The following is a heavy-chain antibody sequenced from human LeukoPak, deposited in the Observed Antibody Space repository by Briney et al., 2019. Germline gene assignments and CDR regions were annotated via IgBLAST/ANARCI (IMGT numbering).Heavy chain of an antibody. CDR1: GFTFTNYA. J-gene: IGHJ4*02. CDR2: INSRGTTT. V-gene: IGHV3-23*01. Sequence: GGSLRLSCAASGFTFTNYAVTWVRQAPGRGLEWVSSINSRGTTTYYADSVKGRFTVSRDNSKNTLFLQMNSLRAEDTAIYYCAKRLGATGRAYYFDYWGQGTLVTVSS. CDR3: AKRLGATGRAYYFDY. D-gene: IGHD1-26*01.